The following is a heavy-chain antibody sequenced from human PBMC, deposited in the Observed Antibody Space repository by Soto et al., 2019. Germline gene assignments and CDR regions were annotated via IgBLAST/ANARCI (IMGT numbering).Heavy chain of an antibody. Sequence: QVQLVQSGAEVKKPGSSVKVSCKASGGTFSNCGISWVRQAPGQGLEWMGGIVPIFGTANYAQRFRGRATITADESTNTAYLDLSSLRSGDTAVYYCAREGGTYSLDSWGQGTLVTVSS. CDR2: IVPIFGTA. V-gene: IGHV1-69*01. J-gene: IGHJ4*02. D-gene: IGHD2-15*01. CDR1: GGTFSNCG. CDR3: AREGGTYSLDS.